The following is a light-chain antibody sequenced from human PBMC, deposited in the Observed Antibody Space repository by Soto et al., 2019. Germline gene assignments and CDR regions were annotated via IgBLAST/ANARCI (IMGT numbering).Light chain of an antibody. CDR2: GAS. Sequence: EIVMTQSPTTLSVSPGERATLSCRASQSVSSNLAWYQQKPGQAPRLLIYGASTRATGIPARFSGSGSGTDFTLTISSLQPEDIATYYCQQSHTIPITFGPGTRLEIK. V-gene: IGKV3-15*01. CDR1: QSVSSN. CDR3: QQSHTIPIT. J-gene: IGKJ5*01.